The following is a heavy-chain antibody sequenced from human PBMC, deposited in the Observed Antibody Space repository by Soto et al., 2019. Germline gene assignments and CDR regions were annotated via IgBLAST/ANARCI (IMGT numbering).Heavy chain of an antibody. Sequence: EVQLVESGGGVSRPGGSLRLSCAASGFTFEDHAMSWVRQAPGMGLEWVSGINWNGGSTVSAASVKGRFTISRDNAKNSLFLEVKSVRAEDTALYFCARVAILADHFEDWGQGTLVTVSS. D-gene: IGHD5-12*01. V-gene: IGHV3-20*04. J-gene: IGHJ4*02. CDR1: GFTFEDHA. CDR3: ARVAILADHFED. CDR2: INWNGGST.